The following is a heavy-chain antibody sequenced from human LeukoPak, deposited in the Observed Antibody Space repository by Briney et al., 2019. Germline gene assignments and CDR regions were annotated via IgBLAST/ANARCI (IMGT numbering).Heavy chain of an antibody. CDR3: ARVEPEQLWHFDY. V-gene: IGHV1-2*02. Sequence: ASVKVSSKASGYTFTGYYMHWVRQAPGQGLEWMGWINPNSGGTNYAQKFQGRVTMTRDTSISTAYMELSRLRSDDTAVYYCARVEPEQLWHFDYWGQGTLVTVSS. CDR2: INPNSGGT. D-gene: IGHD5-18*01. CDR1: GYTFTGYY. J-gene: IGHJ4*02.